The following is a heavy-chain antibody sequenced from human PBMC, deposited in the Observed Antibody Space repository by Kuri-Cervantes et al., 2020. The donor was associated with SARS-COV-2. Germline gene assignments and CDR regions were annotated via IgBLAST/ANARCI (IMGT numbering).Heavy chain of an antibody. CDR1: GFTFDDYS. CDR2: IKSKIDGGTT. CDR3: TTDPIVVVPGAIVA. V-gene: IGHV3-15*01. Sequence: GGSLRLSCAASGFTFDDYSMDWVRQAPGKGLEWVGRIKSKIDGGTTDYAAPVKGRFTISRDDSKNTLYLQMNSLKAEDTAVYYCTTDPIVVVPGAIVAWGQGTLVTVSS. J-gene: IGHJ5*02. D-gene: IGHD2-2*02.